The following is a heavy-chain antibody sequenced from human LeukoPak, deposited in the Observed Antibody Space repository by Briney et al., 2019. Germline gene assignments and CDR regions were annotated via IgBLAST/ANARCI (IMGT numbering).Heavy chain of an antibody. J-gene: IGHJ4*02. CDR3: ARDLLM. CDR1: GFPFSSSA. Sequence: PGGSLRLSCAASGFPFSSSAMTWVRQIPGKGLEWVSGISGSGGSTYYADSVKGRFTISRDNAKNSLYLQMNSLRAEDTAVYYCARDLLMWGQGTLVTVSS. CDR2: ISGSGGST. V-gene: IGHV3-23*01. D-gene: IGHD2-8*01.